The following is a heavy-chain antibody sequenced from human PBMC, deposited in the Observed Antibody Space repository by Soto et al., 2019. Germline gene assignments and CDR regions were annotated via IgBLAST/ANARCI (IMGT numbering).Heavy chain of an antibody. Sequence: ASVKVSCKASGYTFTSYGISWVRQAPGQGLEWMGWISAYNGNTNYAQKLQGRVTMTTDTSTSTAYMELRSLRSDDTAVYYCARDATNPNIVVVVAATGDDAFDIWGQGTMVTVSS. CDR3: ARDATNPNIVVVVAATGDDAFDI. J-gene: IGHJ3*02. CDR1: GYTFTSYG. V-gene: IGHV1-18*01. CDR2: ISAYNGNT. D-gene: IGHD2-15*01.